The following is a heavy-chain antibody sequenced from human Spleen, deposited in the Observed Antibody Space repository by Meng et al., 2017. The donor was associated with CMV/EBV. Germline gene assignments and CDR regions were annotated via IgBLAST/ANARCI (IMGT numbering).Heavy chain of an antibody. J-gene: IGHJ4*02. D-gene: IGHD3-3*01. CDR2: IIPILGIA. CDR3: ATYITIFGVAPFDY. V-gene: IGHV1-69*02. Sequence: ASGYTFIDYYMHWVRQAPGQGLEWMGRIIPILGIANYAQKFQGRVTITADKSTSTAYMELSSLRSEDTAVYYCATYITIFGVAPFDYWGQGTLVTVSS. CDR1: GYTFIDYY.